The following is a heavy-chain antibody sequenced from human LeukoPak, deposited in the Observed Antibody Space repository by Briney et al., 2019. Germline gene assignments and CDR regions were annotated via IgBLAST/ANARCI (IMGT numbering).Heavy chain of an antibody. D-gene: IGHD6-19*01. J-gene: IGHJ4*02. CDR3: ARRRHSSGLSYN. CDR2: ISSSSSYI. V-gene: IGHV3-21*01. CDR1: GFTFSSYS. Sequence: GGSLSLSCAASGFTFSSYSMNWVRQAPGKGLEWVSSISSSSSYIYYADSVKGRFTISRDNAKNSLYLQMNSLRAEDTAVYYCARRRHSSGLSYNWGQGTLVTVSS.